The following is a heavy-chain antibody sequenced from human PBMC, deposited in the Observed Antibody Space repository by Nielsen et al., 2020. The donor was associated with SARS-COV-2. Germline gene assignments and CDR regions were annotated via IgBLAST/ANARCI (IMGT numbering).Heavy chain of an antibody. Sequence: SETLSLTCAVYGGSFSGYYWSWIRQPPGKGLEWIGEINHSGSTYYNPSLKSRVTISVDTSKNQFSLKLSSVTAADTAVYYCARSVEMATSDAFDIWGQGTMVTVSS. CDR1: GGSFSGYY. D-gene: IGHD5-24*01. CDR3: ARSVEMATSDAFDI. V-gene: IGHV4-34*01. J-gene: IGHJ3*02. CDR2: INHSGST.